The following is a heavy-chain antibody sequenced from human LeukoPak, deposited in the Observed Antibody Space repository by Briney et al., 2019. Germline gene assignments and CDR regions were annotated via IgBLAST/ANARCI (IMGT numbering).Heavy chain of an antibody. CDR1: GGSISSYY. V-gene: IGHV4-59*08. D-gene: IGHD6-13*01. CDR3: ARMYSSSWYLDY. CDR2: IYYSGST. J-gene: IGHJ4*02. Sequence: SETLSLTCTVSGGSISSYYWSWIRQPPGKGLEWIGYIYYSGSTYYNPSLKSRVTISVDTSKNQFSLKLSSVTAADTAVYYCARMYSSSWYLDYWGQGTLVTVSS.